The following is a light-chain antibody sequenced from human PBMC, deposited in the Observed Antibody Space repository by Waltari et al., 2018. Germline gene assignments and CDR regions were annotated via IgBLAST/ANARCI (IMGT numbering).Light chain of an antibody. V-gene: IGKV4-1*01. J-gene: IGKJ4*01. Sequence: DIVMTQSPDFLAVSLGERATLSCKSSQSLLYRSNNYNYFAVYQQKPGQPPKLLMYWASTRESGVPDRFSGSGSGTDFTLTINNLQAADVAVYYCQQYYSTPLTFGGGTKVEIK. CDR2: WAS. CDR3: QQYYSTPLT. CDR1: QSLLYRSNNYNY.